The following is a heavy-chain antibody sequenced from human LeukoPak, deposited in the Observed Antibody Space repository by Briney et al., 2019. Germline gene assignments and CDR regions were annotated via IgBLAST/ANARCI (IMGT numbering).Heavy chain of an antibody. V-gene: IGHV3-20*04. D-gene: IGHD6-19*01. Sequence: GGSLRLSCAASGFTFDDYGMSWVRQAPGKGLEWVSGINWNGGSTGYADSVKGRFTISRDNAKNSLYLQMNSLRAEDTALYYCATDNVADDFDYWGQGTLVTVSS. CDR2: INWNGGST. CDR1: GFTFDDYG. CDR3: ATDNVADDFDY. J-gene: IGHJ4*02.